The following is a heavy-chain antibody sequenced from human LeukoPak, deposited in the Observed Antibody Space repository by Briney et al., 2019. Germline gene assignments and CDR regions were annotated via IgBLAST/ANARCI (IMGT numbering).Heavy chain of an antibody. Sequence: GASVKVSCKASGYTFTGYYMHWVRQAPGQGLEWMGWINPNSGGTNYAQKFQGRVTMTRDTSISTAYMELSRLLSGDTAVYYCARGKTMVYCGGVCYRFDNWGQGTLVTVSS. CDR1: GYTFTGYY. CDR2: INPNSGGT. J-gene: IGHJ4*02. D-gene: IGHD2-21*02. V-gene: IGHV1-2*02. CDR3: ARGKTMVYCGGVCYRFDN.